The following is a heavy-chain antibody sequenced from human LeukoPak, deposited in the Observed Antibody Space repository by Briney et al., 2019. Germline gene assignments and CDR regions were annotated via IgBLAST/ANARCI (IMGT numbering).Heavy chain of an antibody. J-gene: IGHJ3*02. Sequence: SETLSLTCTVSGGSISSYYWSWIRQPPGKGLEWIGYIYYSGSTNYNPSLKSRVTISVDTSKNQFSLKLSSVTAAETAVYYCARDKTTVTTELAFDIWGQGTMVTVSS. V-gene: IGHV4-59*01. CDR2: IYYSGST. CDR1: GGSISSYY. D-gene: IGHD4-17*01. CDR3: ARDKTTVTTELAFDI.